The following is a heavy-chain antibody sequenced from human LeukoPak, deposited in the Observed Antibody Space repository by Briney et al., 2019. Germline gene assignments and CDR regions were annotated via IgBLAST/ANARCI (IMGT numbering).Heavy chain of an antibody. CDR1: GYSFTNYW. D-gene: IGHD6-13*01. CDR3: ARHLSSSSWYYYNYYMDV. CDR2: IHPGDSDT. J-gene: IGHJ6*03. V-gene: IGHV5-51*01. Sequence: GESLKISCKGSGYSFTNYWIGWVRQMPGKGLEWMGIIHPGDSDTKYSPSFQGQVTISVDKSISTAYLQWSSLKASDTAMYYCARHLSSSSWYYYNYYMDVWGKGTTVTVSS.